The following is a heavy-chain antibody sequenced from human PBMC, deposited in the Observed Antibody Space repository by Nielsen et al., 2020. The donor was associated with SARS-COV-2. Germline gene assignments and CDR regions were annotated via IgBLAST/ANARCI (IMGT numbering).Heavy chain of an antibody. Sequence: PGKGLEWIGSIYYSGSTYYNPSLKSRVTISVDTSKNQFSLKLSSVTAADTAVYYCARGAFPTSPVVGYWGQGTLVTVSS. CDR2: IYYSGST. CDR3: ARGAFPTSPVVGY. V-gene: IGHV4-39*07. J-gene: IGHJ4*02. D-gene: IGHD4-11*01.